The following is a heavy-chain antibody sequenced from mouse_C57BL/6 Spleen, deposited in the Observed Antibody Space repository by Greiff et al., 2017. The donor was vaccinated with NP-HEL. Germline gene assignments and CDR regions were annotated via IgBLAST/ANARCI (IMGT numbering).Heavy chain of an antibody. CDR1: GYTFTSYW. V-gene: IGHV1-52*01. J-gene: IGHJ4*01. CDR2: IDPSDSET. Sequence: QVQLQQPGAELVRPGSSVKLSCKASGYTFTSYWMHWVKQRPIQGLEWIGNIDPSDSETHYNQKFKDKATLTVDKSSSTAYMQLSSLTSEDSAVYYCARSHGYYAMDYWGQGTSVTVSS. CDR3: ARSHGYYAMDY.